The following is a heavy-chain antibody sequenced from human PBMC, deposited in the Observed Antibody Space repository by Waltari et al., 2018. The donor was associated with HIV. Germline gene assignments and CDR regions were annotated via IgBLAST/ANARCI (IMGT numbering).Heavy chain of an antibody. CDR3: VRICKLNCYYYYGMDV. CDR1: GFTFSNYD. D-gene: IGHD1-1*01. V-gene: IGHV3-13*01. J-gene: IGHJ6*02. CDR2: IGTAGDT. Sequence: EVQLVESGGGWVQPGGSLRLSCAAPGFTFSNYDMHWVHQATGKGLEWVSGIGTAGDTYYPGSVKGRFTISRENAKNSLHLQMNSLRAGDTAVYYCVRICKLNCYYYYGMDVWGQGTTVTVSS.